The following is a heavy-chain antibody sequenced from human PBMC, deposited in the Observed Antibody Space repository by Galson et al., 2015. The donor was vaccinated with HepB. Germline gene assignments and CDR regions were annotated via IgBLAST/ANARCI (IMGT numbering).Heavy chain of an antibody. V-gene: IGHV3-21*01. Sequence: SLRLSCAASGFTFSRYTMNWVRQAPGKGLEWVSSISSIDDFIHYTDSLRGRFTISRDNAKNSVYLQMNSLRAEDTAVYYCAGADGTSGAKMEQDLRGFDSWGQGTLVTVSS. D-gene: IGHD1-14*01. CDR3: AGADGTSGAKMEQDLRGFDS. CDR1: GFTFSRYT. J-gene: IGHJ4*02. CDR2: ISSIDDFI.